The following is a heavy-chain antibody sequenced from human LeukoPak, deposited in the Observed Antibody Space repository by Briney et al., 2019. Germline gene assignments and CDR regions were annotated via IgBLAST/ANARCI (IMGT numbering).Heavy chain of an antibody. CDR3: AKVIVGSGYEMFDY. CDR2: FYNSGST. D-gene: IGHD5-12*01. CDR1: GGSINSHY. V-gene: IGHV4-59*08. J-gene: IGHJ4*02. Sequence: PSETLSLTCTVSGGSINSHYWTWIRQSPGKGLEWIGCFYNSGSTTYNPSLRSRVTISVDVSKSQVSLKLTSVTAADTAVYYCAKVIVGSGYEMFDYWGQGTLVTVSS.